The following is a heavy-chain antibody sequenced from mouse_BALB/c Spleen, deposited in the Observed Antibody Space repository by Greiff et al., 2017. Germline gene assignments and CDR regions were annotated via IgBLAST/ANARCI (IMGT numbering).Heavy chain of an antibody. V-gene: IGHV5-12-2*01. J-gene: IGHJ4*01. CDR2: ISNGGGST. CDR3: ARRGYDEDYAMDY. CDR1: GFTFSSYT. D-gene: IGHD2-2*01. Sequence: DVQLVESGGGLVQPGGSLKLSCAASGFTFSSYTMSWVRQTPEKRLEWVAYISNGGGSTYYPDTVKGRFTISRDNAKNTLYLQMSSLKSEDTAMYYCARRGYDEDYAMDYWGQGTAVTVSS.